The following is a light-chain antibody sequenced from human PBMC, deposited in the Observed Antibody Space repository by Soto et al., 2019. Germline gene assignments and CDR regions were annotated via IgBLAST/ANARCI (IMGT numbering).Light chain of an antibody. Sequence: EIVLTQSPATLSLSPGERATLSCRASQSVNTYLAWYRQKPGQAPRLLIYDAFNRAAGIPARFSGSGSGTDFTLTINSLEPEDFAVYYCQQRSNWPLTFGGGTKV. CDR1: QSVNTY. V-gene: IGKV3-11*01. CDR3: QQRSNWPLT. CDR2: DAF. J-gene: IGKJ4*01.